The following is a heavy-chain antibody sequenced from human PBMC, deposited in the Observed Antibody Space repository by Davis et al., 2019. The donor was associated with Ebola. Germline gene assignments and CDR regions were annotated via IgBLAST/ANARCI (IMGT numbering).Heavy chain of an antibody. D-gene: IGHD6-13*01. CDR3: ATERCAGNNC. V-gene: IGHV4-34*01. J-gene: IGHJ4*02. CDR2: INHSGDS. Sequence: SETLSLTCAVYGGSFSDFYWTWIRQPPGKGLEWIGEINHSGDSNDNPSLKSRVTMPVDMSKNQFSLKLSSVTAADTAVYYCATERCAGNNCWGQGTPVTVSS. CDR1: GGSFSDFY.